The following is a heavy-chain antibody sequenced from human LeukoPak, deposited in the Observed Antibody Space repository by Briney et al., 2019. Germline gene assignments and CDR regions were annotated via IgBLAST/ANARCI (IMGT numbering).Heavy chain of an antibody. D-gene: IGHD1-1*01. V-gene: IGHV3-66*01. CDR1: GFTVSSNY. Sequence: QPGGSLRLSCAASGFTVSSNYMSWVRQAPGKGLEWVSVIYSGGSTYYADSVKGRFTISRDNSKNTLYLQMNSLRAEDTAVYYCARAGTTGSPLFDYWGQGTLVTVSS. CDR2: IYSGGST. J-gene: IGHJ4*02. CDR3: ARAGTTGSPLFDY.